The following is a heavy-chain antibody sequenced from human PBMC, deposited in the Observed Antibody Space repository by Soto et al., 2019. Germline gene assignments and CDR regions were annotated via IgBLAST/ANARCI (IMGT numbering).Heavy chain of an antibody. J-gene: IGHJ4*02. CDR2: IIPVFGTT. D-gene: IGHD3-22*01. V-gene: IGHV1-69*01. CDR1: GGLFSSYA. Sequence: QEQLVQSGAEVKKPGSSVKVSCKDSGGLFSSYAISWVRQAPGQGLEWMGGIIPVFGTTYYAQNFQDRVTITADGSTNTAYMELNSLKSEDTAMYYCARGGSGYVWFNEYWGQGTLVTVSS. CDR3: ARGGSGYVWFNEY.